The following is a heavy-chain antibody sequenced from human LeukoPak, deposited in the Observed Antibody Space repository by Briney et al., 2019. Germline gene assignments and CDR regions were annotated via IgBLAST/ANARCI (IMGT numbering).Heavy chain of an antibody. CDR2: INHSGST. CDR1: GGSFSGYY. CDR3: ARRPIRREELYGPWTLLRGPFDI. Sequence: PSETLSLTCAVYGGSFSGYYWSWIRQPPGKGLEWIGEINHSGSTNNNPSLKSRVTISVDTSKKQLSLTLSSLTAADTAVYYCARRPIRREELYGPWTLLRGPFDIWGLGTLVTVSS. V-gene: IGHV4-34*01. J-gene: IGHJ3*02. D-gene: IGHD3-10*01.